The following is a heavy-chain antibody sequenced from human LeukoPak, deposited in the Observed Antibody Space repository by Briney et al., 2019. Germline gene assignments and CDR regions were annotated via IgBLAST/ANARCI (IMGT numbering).Heavy chain of an antibody. J-gene: IGHJ4*02. CDR3: ARWNGLATITSDY. D-gene: IGHD5-24*01. CDR1: GFTFSTYS. CDR2: ISSSSSYI. Sequence: GGSLRLSCAASGFTFSTYSMNWVRQAPGKGLEWVSSISSSSSYIYYADSVKGRFTISRDNAKNSLYLQMNSLRGEDTAVNYCARWNGLATITSDYWGQGTLVTVSS. V-gene: IGHV3-21*01.